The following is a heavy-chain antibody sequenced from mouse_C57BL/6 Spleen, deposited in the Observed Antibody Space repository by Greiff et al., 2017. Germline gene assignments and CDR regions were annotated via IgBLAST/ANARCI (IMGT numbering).Heavy chain of an antibody. CDR1: GYTFTDYN. Sequence: EVQLQESGPELVKPGASVKMSCKASGYTFTDYNMHWVKQSHGKSLEWIGYINPNNGGTSYNQKFKGKATLTVNKSSSTAYMELRSLTSEDSAVYYCARSHYGSFDYWGQGTTLTVSS. V-gene: IGHV1-22*01. J-gene: IGHJ2*01. CDR3: ARSHYGSFDY. D-gene: IGHD1-1*01. CDR2: INPNNGGT.